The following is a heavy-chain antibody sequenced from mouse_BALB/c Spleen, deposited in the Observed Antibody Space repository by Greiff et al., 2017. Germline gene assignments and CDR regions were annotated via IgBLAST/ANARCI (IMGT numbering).Heavy chain of an antibody. V-gene: IGHV5-9-3*01. D-gene: IGHD2-4*01. CDR3: ARHYDYDVYAMDY. CDR2: ISSGGSYT. J-gene: IGHJ4*01. Sequence: EVQRVESGGGLVKPGGSLKLSCAASGFTFSSYAMSWVRQTPEKRLEWVATISSGGSYTYYPDSVKGRFTISRDNAKNTLYLQMSSLRSEDTAMYYCARHYDYDVYAMDYWGQGTSVTVSS. CDR1: GFTFSSYA.